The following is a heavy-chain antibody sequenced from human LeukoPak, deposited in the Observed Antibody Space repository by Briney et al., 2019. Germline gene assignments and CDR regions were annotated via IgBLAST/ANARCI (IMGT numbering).Heavy chain of an antibody. J-gene: IGHJ4*02. CDR3: TRVTTGHDY. CDR2: INHSGYT. Sequence: SETLSLTCAVTGVSFNDYYWSWVRQTPGKGLEWIGEINHSGYTNDSPSLKSRVTLSIDTSRKQFSLNLRSVTVADTGIYYCTRVTTGHDYWGQGTLVTVSS. CDR1: GVSFNDYY. D-gene: IGHD4-17*01. V-gene: IGHV4-34*01.